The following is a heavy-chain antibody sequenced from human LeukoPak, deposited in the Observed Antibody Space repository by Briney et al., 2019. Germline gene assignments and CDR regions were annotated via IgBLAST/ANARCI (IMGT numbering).Heavy chain of an antibody. Sequence: GGSLRLSCAASGFTFSSYWMSWVRQAPGKGLEWVANIKQDGSEKYYVDSVEGRFTISRDNAKNSLYLQMNSLRAEDTAVYYCARDFKYSGPTYYYDSSGYYTDYWGQGTLVTVSS. CDR1: GFTFSSYW. CDR3: ARDFKYSGPTYYYDSSGYYTDY. J-gene: IGHJ4*02. CDR2: IKQDGSEK. V-gene: IGHV3-7*01. D-gene: IGHD3-22*01.